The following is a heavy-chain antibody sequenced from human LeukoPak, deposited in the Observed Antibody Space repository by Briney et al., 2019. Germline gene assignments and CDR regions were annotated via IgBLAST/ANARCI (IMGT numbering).Heavy chain of an antibody. CDR1: GGSFSGYY. CDR3: ARSPNVVPALDV. V-gene: IGHV4-34*01. J-gene: IGHJ6*04. Sequence: SETLSLTCAVYGGSFSGYYWSWIRQPPGKGLEWIGEINHSGSTNYNPSLKSRVTISVDTSKNQFSLKLSSVTAADTAVYYCARSPNVVPALDVWGKGTTVTVSS. D-gene: IGHD2-2*01. CDR2: INHSGST.